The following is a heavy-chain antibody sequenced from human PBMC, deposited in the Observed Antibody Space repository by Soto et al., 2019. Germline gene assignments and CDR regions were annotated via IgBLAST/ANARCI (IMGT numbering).Heavy chain of an antibody. Sequence: SGGSLRLSCAASGFTFSSYSINWVRQAPGKGLEWVSSISSSSSYIYYADSVKGRFTISRDNAKNSLYLQMNSLRAEDTAVYYCTRPFYRGAFFNYYYGLDVWGQGTTVTVSS. CDR3: TRPFYRGAFFNYYYGLDV. CDR1: GFTFSSYS. D-gene: IGHD3-16*02. J-gene: IGHJ6*02. V-gene: IGHV3-21*03. CDR2: ISSSSSYI.